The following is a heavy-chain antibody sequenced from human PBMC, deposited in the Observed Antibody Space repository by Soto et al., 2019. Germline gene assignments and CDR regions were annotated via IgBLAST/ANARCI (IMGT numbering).Heavy chain of an antibody. Sequence: QVQLVQSGAEVKKPGSSVKVSCKASGGTFSSYAISWVRQAPGQGLEWMGGIIPIFGTANYAQKFQGRVTITADESTSTAYMELSSLRSEDTAVYYCARARDRTNGVCLYYYGMDVWGQGTTVTVSS. CDR2: IIPIFGTA. V-gene: IGHV1-69*01. J-gene: IGHJ6*02. CDR1: GGTFSSYA. CDR3: ARARDRTNGVCLYYYGMDV. D-gene: IGHD2-8*01.